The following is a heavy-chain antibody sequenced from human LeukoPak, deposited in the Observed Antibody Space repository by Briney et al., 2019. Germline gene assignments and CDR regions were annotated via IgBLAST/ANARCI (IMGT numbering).Heavy chain of an antibody. CDR1: GFTFSSYW. CDR3: ARGGDDSSGYYLRPPNYYFDY. D-gene: IGHD3-22*01. J-gene: IGHJ4*02. V-gene: IGHV3-7*01. Sequence: GGSLRLSCAASGFTFSSYWMSWVRQAPGKGLEWVANIKQDGSEKYYVDSVKGRFTISRDNAKNSLYLQMNSLRAEDTAVYYCARGGDDSSGYYLRPPNYYFDYWGQGTLVTVSS. CDR2: IKQDGSEK.